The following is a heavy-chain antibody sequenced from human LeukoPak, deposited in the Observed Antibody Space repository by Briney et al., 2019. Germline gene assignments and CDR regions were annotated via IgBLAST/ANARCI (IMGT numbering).Heavy chain of an antibody. CDR2: IYHSGDT. V-gene: IGHV4-38-2*02. CDR1: GYSITSGYY. J-gene: IGHJ4*02. D-gene: IGHD6-19*01. CDR3: ARGTSSGWYYFDY. Sequence: SETLSLTCIVSGYSITSGYYWGWIRQPPGKGLERIGSIYHSGDTYYNPSFKSRVTISVDTSKNQFSLKLDSVTAADTAVYYCARGTSSGWYYFDYWGQGTLVTVSS.